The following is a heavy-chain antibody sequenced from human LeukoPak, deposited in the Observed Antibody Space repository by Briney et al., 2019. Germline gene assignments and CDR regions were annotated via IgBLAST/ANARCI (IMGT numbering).Heavy chain of an antibody. CDR3: AIGYSSGWHYFDY. Sequence: GGSLRLSCAASGFTVSSNYMSWVRQAPGKGLEWVSLIYSGGTTCYADSVKGRFTISRDNSKNTLYLQMNSLRAEDTAVYYCAIGYSSGWHYFDYWGQGTLVTVSS. CDR2: IYSGGTT. CDR1: GFTVSSNY. D-gene: IGHD6-19*01. J-gene: IGHJ4*02. V-gene: IGHV3-66*01.